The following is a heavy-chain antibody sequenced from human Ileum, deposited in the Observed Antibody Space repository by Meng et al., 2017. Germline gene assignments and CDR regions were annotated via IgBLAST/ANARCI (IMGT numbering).Heavy chain of an antibody. V-gene: IGHV4-31*01. CDR3: ARGPGRGSGSGSFDY. J-gene: IGHJ4*02. CDR2: IYSSGST. CDR1: GGSISSGGFY. Sequence: PPGAGPGMVTPSQTLSLPCTVSGGSISSGGFYWSWIRQHPGKVLEWIGYIYSSGSTYYNPSLKSLVSISVYTSKNQFSLKLSSVTAADTAVYYCARGPGRGSGSGSFDYWGQGTLVTVSS. D-gene: IGHD3-10*01.